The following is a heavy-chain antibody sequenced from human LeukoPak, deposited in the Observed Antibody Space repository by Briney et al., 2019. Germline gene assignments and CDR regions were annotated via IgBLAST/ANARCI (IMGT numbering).Heavy chain of an antibody. Sequence: SETLSLTCTVSGGSISSYYWSWIRQPAGKGLEWIGRIYTSGSTNYNPSLKSRVTMSVDTSKNQFSLKLSSVTAADTAVYYCARGGVDTYYDILTGSLDEYYYYYYMDVWGKGTTVTISS. V-gene: IGHV4-4*07. CDR1: GGSISSYY. CDR3: ARGGVDTYYDILTGSLDEYYYYYYMDV. D-gene: IGHD3-9*01. CDR2: IYTSGST. J-gene: IGHJ6*03.